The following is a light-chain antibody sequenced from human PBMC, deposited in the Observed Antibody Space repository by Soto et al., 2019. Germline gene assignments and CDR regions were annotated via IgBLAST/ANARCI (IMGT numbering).Light chain of an antibody. V-gene: IGLV2-14*01. CDR2: EVN. J-gene: IGLJ1*01. CDR3: SAFTSSSTLYV. Sequence: QSVLTQPASVSGSPGQSITISCTGTSSDIGGYKSVSWYQQHPGKAPKLMIYEVNNRPSGVSNRFSGSKSGNTASLTISGLQAEDEADYYCSAFTSSSTLYVFGTGTKLTVL. CDR1: SSDIGGYKS.